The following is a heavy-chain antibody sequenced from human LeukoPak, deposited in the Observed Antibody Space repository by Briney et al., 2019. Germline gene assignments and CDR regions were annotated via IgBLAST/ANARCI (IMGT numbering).Heavy chain of an antibody. J-gene: IGHJ4*02. Sequence: PSETLSLTCAVYGGSFSGYYWSWIRQPAGKGLEWIGRIYTSGSTNYNPSLKSRVTISVDTSKNQFSLKLSSVTAADTAVYYCARTGTNVDYFDYWGQGTLVTVSS. CDR2: IYTSGST. V-gene: IGHV4-59*10. CDR3: ARTGTNVDYFDY. CDR1: GGSFSGYY. D-gene: IGHD1-7*01.